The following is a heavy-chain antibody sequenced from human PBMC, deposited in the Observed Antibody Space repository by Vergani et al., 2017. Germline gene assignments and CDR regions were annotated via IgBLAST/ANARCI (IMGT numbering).Heavy chain of an antibody. CDR2: IDPSDSYT. CDR1: GYSFTSYW. V-gene: IGHV5-10-1*01. CDR3: ARHVITMVRGDYFDY. D-gene: IGHD3-10*01. Sequence: EVQLVQSGAEVKKPGESLRISCKGSGYSFTSYWISWVRQMPGKGLEWMGRIDPSDSYTNYSTSFQGHVTISADKSISTAYLQWSSLKASDTAMYYCARHVITMVRGDYFDYWGQGTLVTVSS. J-gene: IGHJ4*02.